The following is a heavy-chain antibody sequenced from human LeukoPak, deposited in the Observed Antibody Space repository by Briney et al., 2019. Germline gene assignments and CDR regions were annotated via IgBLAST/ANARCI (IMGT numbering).Heavy chain of an antibody. CDR3: ARYCNGDTCDGALDL. D-gene: IGHD2-15*01. Sequence: PGGSLRLSCAASGFTFNNYWIHWARQVPGKDLVWVSRIDGDASRTNYADSVKGRFTISRDNVKNMVYLQMSSLTVEDTAVYYCARYCNGDTCDGALDLWGQGTLVTVSS. CDR1: GFTFNNYW. V-gene: IGHV3-74*01. CDR2: IDGDASRT. J-gene: IGHJ3*01.